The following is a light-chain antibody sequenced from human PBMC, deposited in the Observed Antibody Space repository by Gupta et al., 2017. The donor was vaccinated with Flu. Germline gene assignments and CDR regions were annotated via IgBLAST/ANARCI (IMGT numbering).Light chain of an antibody. CDR1: QSVSTNS. CDR3: QQYGSSRWT. J-gene: IGKJ1*01. V-gene: IGKV3-20*01. Sequence: DNVLTQFPGTLSLSPGERATLSCRASQSVSTNSLAWYQQRPGQAPRLLIYGASNRATGIPDRFSGSGSGTDFTLTINRLEPEDFAVYFCQQYGSSRWTFGQGTKVEIK. CDR2: GAS.